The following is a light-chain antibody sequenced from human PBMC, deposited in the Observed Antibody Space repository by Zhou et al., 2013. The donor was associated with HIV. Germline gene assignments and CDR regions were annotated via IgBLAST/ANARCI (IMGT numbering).Light chain of an antibody. Sequence: EILMTQSPATLSVSPGERATLSCRASQSFRTYLAWYQQKPGQAPRLLIYDASNRATGIPARFSGSGSGTDFTLTISSLEPEDFAVYYCQQRSNWLTFGGGTKVEIK. CDR1: QSFRTY. CDR3: QQRSNWLT. J-gene: IGKJ4*01. CDR2: DAS. V-gene: IGKV3-11*01.